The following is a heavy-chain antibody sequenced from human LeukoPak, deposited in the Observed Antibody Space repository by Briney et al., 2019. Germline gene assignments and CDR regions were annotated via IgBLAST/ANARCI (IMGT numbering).Heavy chain of an antibody. CDR2: IIPIFGTA. Sequence: GASVKVSCKASGYTFTSYDINWVRQATGQGLEWMGGIIPIFGTANYAQKFQGRVTITADESTSTAYMELSSLRSEDTAVYYCARGAVARYYYYYGMDVWGQGTTVTVSS. D-gene: IGHD6-19*01. J-gene: IGHJ6*02. CDR3: ARGAVARYYYYYGMDV. V-gene: IGHV1-69*13. CDR1: GYTFTSYD.